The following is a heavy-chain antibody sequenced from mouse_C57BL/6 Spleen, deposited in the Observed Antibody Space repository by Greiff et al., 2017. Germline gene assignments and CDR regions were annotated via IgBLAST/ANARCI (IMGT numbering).Heavy chain of an antibody. J-gene: IGHJ1*03. CDR3: AMSYYYGDYWYFDV. V-gene: IGHV5-17*01. CDR1: GFTFSDYG. CDR2: ISSGSSNI. Sequence: DVKLVESGGGLAKPGGSLKLSCAASGFTFSDYGMHWVRQATEKGLEWVAYISSGSSNISYADTVTGRFTISRDNAKNTLFLQITSLRSEDTAMYYCAMSYYYGDYWYFDVGGTGTTVTVSS. D-gene: IGHD1-1*01.